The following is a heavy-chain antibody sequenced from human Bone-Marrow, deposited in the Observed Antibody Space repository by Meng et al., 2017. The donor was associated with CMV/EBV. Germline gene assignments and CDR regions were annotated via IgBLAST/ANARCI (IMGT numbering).Heavy chain of an antibody. Sequence: GESLKISCAASGFTFSSYGMHWVRQAPGKGLEWVAFIRYDGSNKYYADSVKGRFTISRDNSKNTLYLQMNSLRAEDTAVYYCARKRKSGRFHLPNYFDYWGQRKLVTVSS. CDR1: GFTFSSYG. CDR3: ARKRKSGRFHLPNYFDY. CDR2: IRYDGSNK. J-gene: IGHJ4*02. V-gene: IGHV3-30*02. D-gene: IGHD3-3*01.